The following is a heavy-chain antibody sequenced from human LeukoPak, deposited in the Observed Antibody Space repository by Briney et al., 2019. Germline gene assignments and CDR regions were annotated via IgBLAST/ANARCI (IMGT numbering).Heavy chain of an antibody. V-gene: IGHV3-74*03. J-gene: IGHJ3*01. Sequence: GGSLRLSCAASGFSLSSHWMHWVRQDPGKGLLWVARINSDGSSTTYTDSVKGRFTISRDNAENTLFLQMNSLRAEDTAVYYCARPRFRGAADPFDVWGQGTMVTVSS. CDR1: GFSLSSHW. CDR2: INSDGSST. CDR3: ARPRFRGAADPFDV. D-gene: IGHD6-13*01.